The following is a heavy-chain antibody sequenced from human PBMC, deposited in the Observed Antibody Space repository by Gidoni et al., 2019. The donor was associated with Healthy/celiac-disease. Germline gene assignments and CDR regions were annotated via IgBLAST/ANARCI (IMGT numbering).Heavy chain of an antibody. CDR1: GLTFSCFG. CDR3: ARVGGCSGGSCYGDAFDI. V-gene: IGHV3-33*01. CDR2: IWYDGSNK. D-gene: IGHD2-15*01. J-gene: IGHJ3*02. Sequence: QVQLVESGGGVVQPGRSLRLSCAASGLTFSCFGMHWVRQAPGTGLEWLAVIWYDGSNKYDADSVKGRFTISRDNSKNTLYLQMNSLRAEDTAVYYCARVGGCSGGSCYGDAFDIWGQGTMVTVSS.